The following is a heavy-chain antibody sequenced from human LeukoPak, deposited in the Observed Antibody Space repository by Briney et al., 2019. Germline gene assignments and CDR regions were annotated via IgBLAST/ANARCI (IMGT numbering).Heavy chain of an antibody. V-gene: IGHV4-61*02. D-gene: IGHD6-13*01. CDR3: ARVGGIAAADKYYFDY. CDR1: GGSISSGSYY. CDR2: IYTSGST. Sequence: SQTLSLTCTVSGGSISSGSYYWSWIRQPAGKGLEWIGRIYTSGSTNYNPTLKSRVTISVDTSKNQFSLKLSSVIAADTAVYYCARVGGIAAADKYYFDYWGQGTLVTVSS. J-gene: IGHJ4*02.